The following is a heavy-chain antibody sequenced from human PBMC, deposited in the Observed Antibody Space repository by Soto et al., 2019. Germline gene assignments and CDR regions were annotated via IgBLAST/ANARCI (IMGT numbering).Heavy chain of an antibody. V-gene: IGHV3-30-3*01. Sequence: GGSLRLSCPAPGFTFSSYAMHWVRQAPGKGLEWVAVISYDGSNKYYADSVKGRFTISRGNSKNTLYLQMNSLRAQDTAVYDCASDEYYYDSSGLYYFDYWGQGTLVTVSS. CDR1: GFTFSSYA. J-gene: IGHJ4*02. D-gene: IGHD3-22*01. CDR3: ASDEYYYDSSGLYYFDY. CDR2: ISYDGSNK.